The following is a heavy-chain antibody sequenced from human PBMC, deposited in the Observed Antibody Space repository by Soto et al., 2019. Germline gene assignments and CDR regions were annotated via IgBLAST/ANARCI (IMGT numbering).Heavy chain of an antibody. D-gene: IGHD3-9*01. CDR2: FDPENGEA. CDR3: ATGHNYDPVTGYYIGLDY. V-gene: IGHV1-24*01. CDR1: GYTLTELS. J-gene: IGHJ4*02. Sequence: QVQLVQSGAEVKKPGASVKVSCEVSGYTLTELSIHWVRQAPGKGLEWMGGFDPENGEAIYARRFQGRVTMTEDTSKDTAYMELSSLRSDDTAVYYCATGHNYDPVTGYYIGLDYWGQGTLVTVSS.